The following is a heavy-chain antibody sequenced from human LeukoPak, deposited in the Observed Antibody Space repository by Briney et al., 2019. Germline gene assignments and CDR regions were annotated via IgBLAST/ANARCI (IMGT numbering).Heavy chain of an antibody. V-gene: IGHV4-39*07. CDR2: IYYNGNT. CDR3: ARGVEGYDVSGFYYDY. CDR1: GGFTSSSHYY. D-gene: IGHD3-22*01. Sequence: SETLSLTCTVSGGFTSSSHYYWGWIRQPPGKGLEWIGTIYYNGNTYYSPSLKSRVTISIDTSKNQFSLELTSVTAADTAVYFCARGVEGYDVSGFYYDYWGQGTLVTVSS. J-gene: IGHJ4*02.